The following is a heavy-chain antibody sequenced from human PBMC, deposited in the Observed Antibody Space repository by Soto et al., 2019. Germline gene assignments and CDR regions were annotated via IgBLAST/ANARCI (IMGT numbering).Heavy chain of an antibody. Sequence: GESLKISCKGSGYSFTSYWISWVRQMPGKGLEWMGRIDPSDSYTNYSPSFQGHVTISADKSISTAYLQWSSLKASGTAMYYCASSPRGYCSSTSCRELGNYYGMDVWGQGTTVTVS. J-gene: IGHJ6*02. V-gene: IGHV5-10-1*01. CDR3: ASSPRGYCSSTSCRELGNYYGMDV. CDR2: IDPSDSYT. CDR1: GYSFTSYW. D-gene: IGHD2-2*01.